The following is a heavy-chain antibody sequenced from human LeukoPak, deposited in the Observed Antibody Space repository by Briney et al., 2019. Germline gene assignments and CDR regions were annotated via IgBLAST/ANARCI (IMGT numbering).Heavy chain of an antibody. CDR2: ICYGGTT. CDR3: AHTNHYYFD. D-gene: IGHD2/OR15-2a*01. Sequence: QTSETLSLTCAVSGGSTSRPDHCWAWIRQPPGKGPEWTVSICYGGTTYYNPSLKSRVTISVDTSTNKFSLKLSSVTAADTAVYYCAHTNHYYFDWGQGTLVTVSS. V-gene: IGHV4-39*01. J-gene: IGHJ4*02. CDR1: GGSTSRPDHC.